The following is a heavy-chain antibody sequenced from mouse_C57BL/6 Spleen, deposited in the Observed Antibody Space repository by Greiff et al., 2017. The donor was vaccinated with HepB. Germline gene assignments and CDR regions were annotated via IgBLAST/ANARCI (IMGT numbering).Heavy chain of an antibody. CDR1: GYTFTSYW. V-gene: IGHV1-53*01. J-gene: IGHJ3*01. CDR2: INPSNGGT. CDR3: ARTSIYYDYDGLAWFAY. D-gene: IGHD2-4*01. Sequence: QVQLQQPGTELVKPGASVKLSCKASGYTFTSYWMHWVKQRPGQGLEWIGNINPSNGGTNYNEKFKSKATLTVDKSSSTAYMQLSSLTSEDSAVYYCARTSIYYDYDGLAWFAYWGQGTLVTVSA.